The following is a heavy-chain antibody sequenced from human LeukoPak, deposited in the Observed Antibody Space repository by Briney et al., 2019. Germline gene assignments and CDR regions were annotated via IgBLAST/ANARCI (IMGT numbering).Heavy chain of an antibody. Sequence: ASVKVSCKASGYTFTSYDINWVRQATGQGLEWMGWMNPNSGNTGYAQKFQGRVTMTRNTSISTAYMELSSLRSEDTAIYYCARGRSITGTLSGLAYWGQGTQVTVSS. V-gene: IGHV1-8*01. CDR1: GYTFTSYD. CDR3: ARGRSITGTLSGLAY. D-gene: IGHD1-7*01. J-gene: IGHJ4*02. CDR2: MNPNSGNT.